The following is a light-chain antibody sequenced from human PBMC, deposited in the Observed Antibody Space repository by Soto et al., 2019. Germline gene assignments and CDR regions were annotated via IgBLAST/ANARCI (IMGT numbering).Light chain of an antibody. J-gene: IGLJ2*01. CDR3: AAWDDNLNVVL. CDR2: SNN. V-gene: IGLV1-44*01. CDR1: SSNIGSNT. Sequence: QSVLTQPPSASGTPGQRVTISCSGSSSNIGSNTVNWYQQLPGTAPKLLIYSNNQRPSGVPDRFSGSKSSTSASLAISGLQSEDEADYYCAAWDDNLNVVLFGGGTKLTVL.